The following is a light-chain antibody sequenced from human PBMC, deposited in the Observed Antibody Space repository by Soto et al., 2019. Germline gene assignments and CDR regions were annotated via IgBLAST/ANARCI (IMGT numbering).Light chain of an antibody. CDR2: DAS. CDR1: QTTNTW. V-gene: IGKV1-5*01. J-gene: IGKJ2*01. CDR3: QQYISYPYT. Sequence: DIQMTQFPSTLSASVGDRVTITCRASQTTNTWLAWYQQKPGTAPKLLIYDASSLEGGVPSRFSASGSGTEFTLTISSLQPVDLATYYCQQYISYPYTFGLGTKVEIK.